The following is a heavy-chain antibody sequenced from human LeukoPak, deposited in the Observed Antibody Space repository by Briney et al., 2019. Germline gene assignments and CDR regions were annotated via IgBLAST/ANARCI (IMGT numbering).Heavy chain of an antibody. CDR2: IYSGGST. J-gene: IGHJ6*03. Sequence: PGGSLRLSCAASGFTVSSNYMSWVRQAPGKGLEWVSLIYSGGSTYYADSVKGRFTISRDNSKNTLFLQMNSLRAEDTAVYYCARDWKDIVVVPAATAYYYMDVWGKGTTVTVSS. D-gene: IGHD2-2*01. CDR3: ARDWKDIVVVPAATAYYYMDV. V-gene: IGHV3-53*01. CDR1: GFTVSSNY.